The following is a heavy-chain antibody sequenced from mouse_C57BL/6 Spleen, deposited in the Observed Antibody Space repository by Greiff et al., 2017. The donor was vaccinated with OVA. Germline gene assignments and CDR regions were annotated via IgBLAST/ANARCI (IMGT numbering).Heavy chain of an antibody. Sequence: VQLQQSGAELVKPGASVKISCKASGYAFSSYWMNWVKQRPGKGLEWIGQIYPGDGDTNYNGKFKGKATLTADKSSSTAYMQLSSLTSEDSAVYFCARFDKDYAMDYWGQGTSVTVSS. V-gene: IGHV1-80*01. CDR1: GYAFSSYW. J-gene: IGHJ4*01. CDR3: ARFDKDYAMDY. CDR2: IYPGDGDT.